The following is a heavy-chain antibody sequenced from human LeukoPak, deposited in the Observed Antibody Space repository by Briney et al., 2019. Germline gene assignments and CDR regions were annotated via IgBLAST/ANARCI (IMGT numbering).Heavy chain of an antibody. J-gene: IGHJ4*02. V-gene: IGHV3-11*04. D-gene: IGHD2-2*01. CDR1: GFTFSDYY. CDR2: ISSSGSTI. CDR3: ARDYHMTSGFFDY. Sequence: GGSLRLSCAASGFTFSDYYMSWIRQAPGKGLEWVSYISSSGSTIYYADSVEGRFTISRDNAKNSLYLQMNSLRAEDTAVYYCARDYHMTSGFFDYWGQGTLVTVSS.